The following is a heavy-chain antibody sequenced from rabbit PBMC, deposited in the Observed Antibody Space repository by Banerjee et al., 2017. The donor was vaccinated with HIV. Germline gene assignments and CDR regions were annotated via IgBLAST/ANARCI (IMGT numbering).Heavy chain of an antibody. V-gene: IGHV1S45*01. CDR3: ARPENYDDYGDHTTPYHFDL. Sequence: EQLVESGGGLVQPAGSLTLTCKASGFSFSDRDVMCWVRQAPGKGLKWIACINTATGKAVYASWAKGRFTISKTSSTTVTLQMTSLTAADTATYFCARPENYDDYGDHTTPYHFDLWGQGTLVTVS. CDR1: GFSFSDRDV. D-gene: IGHD2-1*01. CDR2: INTATGKA. J-gene: IGHJ3*01.